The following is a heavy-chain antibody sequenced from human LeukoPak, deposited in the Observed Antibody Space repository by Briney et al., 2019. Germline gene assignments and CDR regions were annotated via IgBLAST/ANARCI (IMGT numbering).Heavy chain of an antibody. D-gene: IGHD3-10*01. CDR1: GFTFSSYG. CDR3: AKDRRGPYYFDY. J-gene: IGHJ4*02. V-gene: IGHV3-30*02. Sequence: PGGSLRLSCAAYGFTFSSYGMHWVRQAPGKGLEGVAFIRYDGSNKYYADSVKGRFTISRDNSKNTLYLQMNSLRAEDTAVYYCAKDRRGPYYFDYWGQGTLVTVSS. CDR2: IRYDGSNK.